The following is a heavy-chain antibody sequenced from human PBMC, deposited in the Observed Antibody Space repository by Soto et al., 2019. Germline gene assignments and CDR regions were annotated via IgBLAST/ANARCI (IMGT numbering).Heavy chain of an antibody. CDR3: ARGCPYSSSWFCHFDY. J-gene: IGHJ4*02. CDR1: GFTFSSYG. D-gene: IGHD6-13*01. Sequence: QVQLVESGGGVVQPGRSLRLSCAASGFTFSSYGMHWVRQAPGKGLEWVAVIWYDGSNKYYADSVKGRFTISRDNSKNTLYPQMNSLRAEDTAVYYCARGCPYSSSWFCHFDYWGQGTLVTVSS. V-gene: IGHV3-33*01. CDR2: IWYDGSNK.